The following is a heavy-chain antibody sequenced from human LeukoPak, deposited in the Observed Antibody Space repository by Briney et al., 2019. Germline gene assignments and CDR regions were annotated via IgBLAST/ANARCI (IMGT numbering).Heavy chain of an antibody. CDR1: GGSSSSYY. Sequence: SETLSLTSTVSGGSSSSYYWSWIRQPAGKGLEWIGRIYTSGSTNYNPSLKSRVTISVDTSKNQFSLKLSSVTAADTAVYYCARGNYYDSSGYSYFQHWGQGTLVTVSS. CDR2: IYTSGST. D-gene: IGHD3-22*01. CDR3: ARGNYYDSSGYSYFQH. J-gene: IGHJ1*01. V-gene: IGHV4-4*07.